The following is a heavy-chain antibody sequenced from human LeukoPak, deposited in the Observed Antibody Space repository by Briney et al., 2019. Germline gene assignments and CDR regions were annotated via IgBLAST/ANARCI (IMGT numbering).Heavy chain of an antibody. Sequence: GGSLRLSCAASGFTVSSNYMSWVRQAPGKGLEWVSVISGRAGSPYYADSVKGRFTISRDNSKNTLYLQMNSLRAEDTAVYYCAKGGRWDYYDSSHWGQGTMVTVSP. D-gene: IGHD3-22*01. CDR3: AKGGRWDYYDSSH. CDR1: GFTVSSNY. V-gene: IGHV3-23*01. CDR2: ISGRAGSP. J-gene: IGHJ3*01.